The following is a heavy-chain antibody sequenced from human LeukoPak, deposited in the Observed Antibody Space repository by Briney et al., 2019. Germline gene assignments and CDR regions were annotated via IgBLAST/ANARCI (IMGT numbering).Heavy chain of an antibody. D-gene: IGHD2-2*01. J-gene: IGHJ4*02. CDR2: IRNKVNSYST. Sequence: PGGSLRLSCASSGFTFGDHNMDWVRQAPGKGLEWIGRIRNKVNSYSTDYVASVKGRFSISRDDSNNAVYMQMNSLKIEDTAVYFCARSTRGGDYWGQGTLVIVS. CDR3: ARSTRGGDY. CDR1: GFTFGDHN. V-gene: IGHV3-72*01.